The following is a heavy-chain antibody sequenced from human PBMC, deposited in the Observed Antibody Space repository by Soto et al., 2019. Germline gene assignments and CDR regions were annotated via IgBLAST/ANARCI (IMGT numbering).Heavy chain of an antibody. CDR1: GGTFYTYT. CDR3: ARIPRYSFPTSDDLDS. D-gene: IGHD5-18*01. Sequence: ASVKVSCKASGGTFYTYTFSWVRQAPGQGLEWMGSITPIYPTTNYAEKFQGRLTVTADGSTNTAYMELNSLTSEDTAVYYCARIPRYSFPTSDDLDSWGQGTLVTVS. J-gene: IGHJ4*02. V-gene: IGHV1-69*13. CDR2: ITPIYPTT.